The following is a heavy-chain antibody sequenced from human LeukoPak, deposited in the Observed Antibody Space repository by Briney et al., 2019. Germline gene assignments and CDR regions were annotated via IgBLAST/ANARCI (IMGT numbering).Heavy chain of an antibody. CDR2: IIPILGIA. CDR3: ARGGYCSSTSCLWFDP. J-gene: IGHJ5*02. CDR1: GGTFSSYA. D-gene: IGHD2-2*01. V-gene: IGHV1-69*04. Sequence: SVKVSCKASGGTFSSYAISWVRQAPGQGLEWMGRIIPILGIANYAQKFQGRVTITADKSTSTAYMELSSLRSEDTAVYYRARGGYCSSTSCLWFDPWGQGTLVTVSS.